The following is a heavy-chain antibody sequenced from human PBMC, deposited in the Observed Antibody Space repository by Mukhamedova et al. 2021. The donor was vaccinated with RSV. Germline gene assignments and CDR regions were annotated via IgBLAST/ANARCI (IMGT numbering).Heavy chain of an antibody. CDR3: ARQIKYQLLFNWFDP. J-gene: IGHJ5*02. CDR2: IDPSDSYT. D-gene: IGHD2-2*01. Sequence: GGGGRIDPSDSYTNYSPSFQGHVTISADKSISTAYLQWSSLKASDTAMYYCARQIKYQLLFNWFDPWGKGTLVPVSS. V-gene: IGHV5-10-1*01.